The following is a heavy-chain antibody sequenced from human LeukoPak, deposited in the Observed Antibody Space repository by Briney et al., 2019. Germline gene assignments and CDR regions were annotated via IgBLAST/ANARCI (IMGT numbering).Heavy chain of an antibody. J-gene: IGHJ3*02. CDR3: ARDRRYCSGGSCYSDAFDI. Sequence: GGSLRLSCAASGFTFSSYWMSWVRQAPGKGLEWVANIKQDGSEKYYVDSVKGRFTISRDNAKNSLYLQMNSLRAEDTAVYYCARDRRYCSGGSCYSDAFDIWGQGTMVTVSS. CDR2: IKQDGSEK. CDR1: GFTFSSYW. V-gene: IGHV3-7*01. D-gene: IGHD2-15*01.